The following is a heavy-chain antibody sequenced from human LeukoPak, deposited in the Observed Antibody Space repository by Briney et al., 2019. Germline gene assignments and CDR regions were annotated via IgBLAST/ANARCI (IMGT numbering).Heavy chain of an antibody. J-gene: IGHJ4*02. CDR3: AKPRQNSYGYYFDY. D-gene: IGHD5-18*01. Sequence: PGGSLRLSCAASGFTFSSYAMSWVRQAPGKGLEWVSGISSSGGSTYYADSVKGRFTISRDNSKNTLYLQMNSLRAEDTALYYCAKPRQNSYGYYFDYWGQGTLVTVSS. CDR1: GFTFSSYA. V-gene: IGHV3-23*01. CDR2: ISSSGGST.